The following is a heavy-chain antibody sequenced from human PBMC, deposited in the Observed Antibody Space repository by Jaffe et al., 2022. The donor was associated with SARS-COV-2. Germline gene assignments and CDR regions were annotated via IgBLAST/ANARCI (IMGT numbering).Heavy chain of an antibody. V-gene: IGHV3-7*04. Sequence: EVQLVESGGGLVQPGGSLRLSCAASGFTFSSYWMSWVRQAPGKGLEWVANIKQDGSEKYYVDSVKGRFTISRDNAKNSLYLQMNSLRAEDTAVYYCARGGLWQQLAPFDYWGQGTLVTVSS. CDR3: ARGGLWQQLAPFDY. CDR2: IKQDGSEK. CDR1: GFTFSSYW. J-gene: IGHJ4*02. D-gene: IGHD6-13*01.